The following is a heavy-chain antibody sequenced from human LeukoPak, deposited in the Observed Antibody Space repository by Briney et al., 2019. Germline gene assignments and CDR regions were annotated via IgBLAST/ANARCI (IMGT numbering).Heavy chain of an antibody. J-gene: IGHJ4*02. V-gene: IGHV4-31*03. CDR2: INYSGST. D-gene: IGHD2-15*01. CDR1: GGSISSDSSY. CDR3: ARDPCCSNGNCYHNFDA. Sequence: SQTLSLTCTVSGGSISSDSSYWSWIRQHPGKGLEWIGYINYSGSTYYNPSLKSRVSISLDTSKRQFALRLSTVTAADTAVYYCARDPCCSNGNCYHNFDAWGQGTLVTVSS.